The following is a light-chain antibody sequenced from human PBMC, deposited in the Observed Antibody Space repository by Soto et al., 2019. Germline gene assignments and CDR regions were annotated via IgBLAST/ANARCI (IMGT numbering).Light chain of an antibody. CDR3: MQALQTPWT. Sequence: DIVMTQSPLSLPVTPGEPASISCRSSQSLLHSNGYNYLDWYLQKPGQSPQLLIYWGSNRASGVPERFSGSGSGTDFTLKISSVEAEDVGVYYCMQALQTPWTFGQVTKVAI. V-gene: IGKV2-28*01. CDR1: QSLLHSNGYNY. J-gene: IGKJ1*01. CDR2: WGS.